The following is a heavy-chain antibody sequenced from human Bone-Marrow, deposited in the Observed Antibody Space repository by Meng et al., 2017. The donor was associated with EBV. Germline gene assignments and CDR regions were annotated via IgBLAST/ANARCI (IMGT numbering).Heavy chain of an antibody. Sequence: SGPGLVKPTGTLALTCAVSGASISSNNWWRWVRQPPGKGLEWIGEIYHTGSTNYNPSLKSRVTISVDRSKNQLSLKVRSVTAADTAVYYCARRALAGDVSVYFDYWDQGTLVTVFS. CDR2: IYHTGST. V-gene: IGHV4-4*02. J-gene: IGHJ4*02. CDR3: ARRALAGDVSVYFDY. CDR1: GASISSNNW. D-gene: IGHD2-21*01.